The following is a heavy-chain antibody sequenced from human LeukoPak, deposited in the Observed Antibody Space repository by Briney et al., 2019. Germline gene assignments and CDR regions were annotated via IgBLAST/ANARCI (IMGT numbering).Heavy chain of an antibody. D-gene: IGHD3-10*01. CDR1: GFTFSSYS. J-gene: IGHJ4*02. Sequence: GGSLRLSCAASGFTFSSYSMNWVRQAPGKGLEWVSYISSSSSTIYYADPVKGRFTISRDNAKNSLYLQMNSLRAEDTAVYYCAKDLWSITMVRGDPLGYWGQGTLVTVSS. V-gene: IGHV3-48*01. CDR3: AKDLWSITMVRGDPLGY. CDR2: ISSSSSTI.